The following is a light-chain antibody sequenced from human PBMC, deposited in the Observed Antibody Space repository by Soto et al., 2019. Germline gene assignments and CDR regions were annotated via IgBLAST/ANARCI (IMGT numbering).Light chain of an antibody. CDR2: GVS. Sequence: QSALTQPRSVSGSPGQSVTISCSGASSDVGRYNFVSWYQQHPGKAPKLMIYGVSNRPSGVPDRFSRSKSGNTASLTISGLQAEDEADYHRCSYGGSYPWVFGGGTKLPFL. V-gene: IGLV2-11*01. CDR3: CSYGGSYPWV. J-gene: IGLJ3*02. CDR1: SSDVGRYNF.